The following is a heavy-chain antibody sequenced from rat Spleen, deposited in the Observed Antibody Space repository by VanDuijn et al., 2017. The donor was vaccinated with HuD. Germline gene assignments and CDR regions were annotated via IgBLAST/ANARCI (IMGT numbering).Heavy chain of an antibody. Sequence: EVQLQESGPGLVKPSQSLSLTCSVTDHSVTSSYRWNWIRKFPGNKLEGMGFIDSPGSTTYNPSLKSLISITRDTSKKQFFLQVNSVTTEDTATYYGTRSVSGSSGFVYWGQGTLVTVSS. V-gene: IGHV3-3*01. CDR3: TRSVSGSSGFVY. CDR2: IDSPGST. D-gene: IGHD5-1*01. CDR1: DHSVTSSYR. J-gene: IGHJ3*01.